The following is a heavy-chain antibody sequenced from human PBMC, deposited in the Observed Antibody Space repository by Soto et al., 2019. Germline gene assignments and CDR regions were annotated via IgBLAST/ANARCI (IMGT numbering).Heavy chain of an antibody. J-gene: IGHJ4*02. CDR3: ARDGYDGSGSPYPAY. Sequence: PSETLSLTCIVSPGSMSEYFWSWIRQSPGKGLEWIGYIYYLGSTDYNPSLKSRVTISVDTSKRQFSLRLTSVTAADTAVYYCARDGYDGSGSPYPAYWGPGTQVTVSS. D-gene: IGHD3-10*01. V-gene: IGHV4-59*01. CDR2: IYYLGST. CDR1: PGSMSEYF.